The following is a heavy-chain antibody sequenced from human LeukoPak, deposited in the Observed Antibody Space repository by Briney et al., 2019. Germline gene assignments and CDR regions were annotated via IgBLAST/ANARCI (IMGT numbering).Heavy chain of an antibody. Sequence: SQPLSLTCAISGASVSSNSAAWNWIRQSPSRGLEWLGRTYYSSKWYNDYAVSVKSRITINPDTSKNQFSLQPNSVTPEDTAVYYCAREERLRYFDWLLSKFDPWGQGTLVTVSS. CDR2: TYYSSKWYN. D-gene: IGHD3-9*01. CDR3: AREERLRYFDWLLSKFDP. J-gene: IGHJ5*02. CDR1: GASVSSNSAA. V-gene: IGHV6-1*01.